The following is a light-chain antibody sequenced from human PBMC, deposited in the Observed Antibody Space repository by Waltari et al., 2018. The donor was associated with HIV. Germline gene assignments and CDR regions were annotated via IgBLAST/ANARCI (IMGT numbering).Light chain of an antibody. J-gene: IGLJ3*02. CDR2: EVS. CDR1: SSDIGGYNY. Sequence: QSALTQPASVSGSPGQSITISCTGTSSDIGGYNYVSWYQQHPGKAPRLIIYEVSNRPSGVSIRFSGSKSGSTASLTISGLQAEDEADYYCTSYTSSSTLGVVFGGGTKLTVL. CDR3: TSYTSSSTLGVV. V-gene: IGLV2-14*01.